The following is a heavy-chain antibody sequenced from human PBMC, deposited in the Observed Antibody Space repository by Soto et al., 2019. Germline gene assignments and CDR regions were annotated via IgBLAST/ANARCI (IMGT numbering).Heavy chain of an antibody. J-gene: IGHJ6*03. CDR2: IYYSGST. CDR3: ARQRQGYDPYYYYYMDV. Sequence: SETLSLTCTVSGGSISSSSYYWGWIRQPPGKGLEWIGTIYYSGSTNYNPSLKSRVTISVDTSKNQFSLKLSSVTAADTAVYYCARQRQGYDPYYYYYMDVWGKGTTVTVSS. CDR1: GGSISSSSYY. V-gene: IGHV4-39*07. D-gene: IGHD5-12*01.